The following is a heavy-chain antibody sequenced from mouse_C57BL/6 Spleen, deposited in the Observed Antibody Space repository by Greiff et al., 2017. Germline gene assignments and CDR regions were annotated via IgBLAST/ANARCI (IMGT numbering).Heavy chain of an antibody. V-gene: IGHV5-9-1*02. Sequence: EVQVVESGEGLVKPGGSLKLSCAASGFTFSSYAMSWVRQTPEKRLEWVAYISSGGDYIYYADTVKGRFTISRDNARNTLYLQMSSLKSEDTAMYYCTRFSYYGSSFDYWGQGTTLTVSS. CDR1: GFTFSSYA. D-gene: IGHD1-1*01. J-gene: IGHJ2*01. CDR3: TRFSYYGSSFDY. CDR2: ISSGGDYI.